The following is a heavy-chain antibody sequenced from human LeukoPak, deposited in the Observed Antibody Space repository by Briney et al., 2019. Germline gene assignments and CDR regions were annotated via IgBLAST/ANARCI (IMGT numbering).Heavy chain of an antibody. J-gene: IGHJ4*02. V-gene: IGHV3-7*01. CDR1: GFTLSTYR. CDR2: IKEDGGEK. Sequence: GGSLRLSCAASGFTLSTYRMTWVRQAPGKGLEWVATIKEDGGEKNYVDSVRGRFTISRDNAKNSLWLQMNSLRAEDTAVYYCARGLTRSEYWGQGTLVTVSS. CDR3: ARGLTRSEY.